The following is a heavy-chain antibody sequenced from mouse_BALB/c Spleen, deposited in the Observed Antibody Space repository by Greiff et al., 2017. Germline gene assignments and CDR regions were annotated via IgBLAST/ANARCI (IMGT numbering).Heavy chain of an antibody. CDR1: GFTFSSYT. Sequence: EVHLVESGGGLVKPGGSLKLSCAASGFTFSSYTMSWVRQTPEKRLEWVATISSGGSYTYYPDSVKGRFTISRDNAKNTLYLQMSSLKSEDTAMYYCTRDGGSMITTGVAYWGQGTLVTVSA. CDR2: ISSGGSYT. D-gene: IGHD2-4*01. CDR3: TRDGGSMITTGVAY. V-gene: IGHV5-6-4*01. J-gene: IGHJ3*01.